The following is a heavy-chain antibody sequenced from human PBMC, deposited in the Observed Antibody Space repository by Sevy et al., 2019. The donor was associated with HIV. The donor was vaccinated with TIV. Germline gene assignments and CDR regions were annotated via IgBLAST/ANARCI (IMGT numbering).Heavy chain of an antibody. Sequence: GGSLRLSCAASGFTVSSNYMSWVRQAPGKGLEWVSVIYSGGSTYCADSVKGRFTISRDNSKNTLYLQMNSLRAEDTAVYYCAREWEMATRYLDYWGQGTLVTVSS. J-gene: IGHJ4*02. V-gene: IGHV3-66*02. CDR1: GFTVSSNY. CDR3: AREWEMATRYLDY. D-gene: IGHD1-26*01. CDR2: IYSGGST.